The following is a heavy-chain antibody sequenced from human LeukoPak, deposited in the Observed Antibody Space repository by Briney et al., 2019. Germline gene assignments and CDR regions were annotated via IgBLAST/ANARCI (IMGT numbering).Heavy chain of an antibody. J-gene: IGHJ4*02. D-gene: IGHD6-13*01. CDR3: AKDLHDVGTGYSSSWYPEEFDY. CDR1: GFTFSSYA. V-gene: IGHV3-23*01. Sequence: GGSLRLSCAASGFTFSSYAMSWVRQAPGKGLEWVSAISGSGGSTYYADSVKGRFTISRDNSKNTLYLQMNSLRAEDTAVYYCAKDLHDVGTGYSSSWYPEEFDYWGQGTLVTVSS. CDR2: ISGSGGST.